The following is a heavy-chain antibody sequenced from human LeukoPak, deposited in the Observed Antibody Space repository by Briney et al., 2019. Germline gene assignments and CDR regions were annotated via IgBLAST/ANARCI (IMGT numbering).Heavy chain of an antibody. CDR3: ARESHSSGWYLY. CDR2: IYSGGST. J-gene: IGHJ4*02. D-gene: IGHD6-19*01. Sequence: PGGSLRLSCAASGFTFSRYWMHWVRQAPGKGLVWVSVIYSGGSTYYADSVKGRFTISRDNSKNTLYLQMNSLRAEDTAVYYCARESHSSGWYLYWGQGTLVTVSS. V-gene: IGHV3-66*01. CDR1: GFTFSRYW.